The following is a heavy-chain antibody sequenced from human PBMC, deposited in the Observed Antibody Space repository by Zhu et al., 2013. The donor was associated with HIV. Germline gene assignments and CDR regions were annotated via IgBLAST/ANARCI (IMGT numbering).Heavy chain of an antibody. CDR3: ARDPSTRYYTDV. CDR2: MNPKNGGT. CDR1: GYRFTAYY. V-gene: IGHV1-2*02. J-gene: IGHJ6*03. Sequence: QSGTEMKRPGASVKVSCKSSGYRFTAYYIHWVRQAPGKGIEWMGWMNPKNGGTKMAQTFQGRVIMTRDTSVNTVYMELRSLTSDDTAVYYCARDPSTRYYTDVWGKGTTVIVSS. D-gene: IGHD3-9*01.